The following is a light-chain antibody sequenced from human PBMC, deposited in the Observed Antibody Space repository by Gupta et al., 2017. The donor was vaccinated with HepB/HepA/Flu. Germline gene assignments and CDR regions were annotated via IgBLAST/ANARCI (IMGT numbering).Light chain of an antibody. V-gene: IGLV3-10*01. CDR3: FSTDSTGNQRV. CDR2: EDT. CDR1: ALPKKY. Sequence: SYELTQPPSVSVSPGQTARITRTGDALPKKYAYWYQQKSGQAPVPVVYEDTKRPSGIPERFSGSSSETMATLTISGAQAEDEADYYCFSTDSTGNQRVFGGGTRLTVL. J-gene: IGLJ2*01.